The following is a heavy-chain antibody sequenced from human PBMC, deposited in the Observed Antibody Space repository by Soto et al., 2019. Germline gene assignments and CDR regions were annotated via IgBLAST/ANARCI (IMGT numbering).Heavy chain of an antibody. CDR3: ARDLYYCGGDCYSADDY. D-gene: IGHD2-21*02. CDR2: IYSGGST. V-gene: IGHV3-53*01. Sequence: VGSLRLSCAASGFTVSSNYMSWVRQAPGKGLEWVSVIYSGGSTYYADSVKGRFTISRDNSKNTLYLQMNSLRAEDTAVYYCARDLYYCGGDCYSADDYWGQGTLVTVSS. CDR1: GFTVSSNY. J-gene: IGHJ4*02.